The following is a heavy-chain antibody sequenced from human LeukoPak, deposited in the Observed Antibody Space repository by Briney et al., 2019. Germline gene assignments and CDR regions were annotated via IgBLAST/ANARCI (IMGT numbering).Heavy chain of an antibody. CDR1: GGSISSYY. V-gene: IGHV4-59*08. D-gene: IGHD4-17*01. Sequence: NPSETLSLTCTVSGGSISSYYWSWIRQPPGKGLEWIGYIYYSGSTNYNPSLKSRVTISVDTSKNQFSLKLSSVTAADTAVYYCARLVIYGDFFDYWAQGTLVTVSS. CDR2: IYYSGST. CDR3: ARLVIYGDFFDY. J-gene: IGHJ4*02.